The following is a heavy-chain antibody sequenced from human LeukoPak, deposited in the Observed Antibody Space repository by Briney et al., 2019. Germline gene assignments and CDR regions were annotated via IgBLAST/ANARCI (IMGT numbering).Heavy chain of an antibody. CDR3: ARGEEGYYYYGMDV. CDR2: INTNTGNP. D-gene: IGHD1-26*01. CDR1: GYTFTSYG. V-gene: IGHV7-4-1*02. J-gene: IGHJ6*02. Sequence: ASVKVSCKASGYTFTSYGISWVRQAPGQGLEWMGWINTNTGNPTYAQGFTGRFVFSLDTSVSTAYLQISSLKAEDTAVYYCARGEEGYYYYGMDVWGQGTTVTVSS.